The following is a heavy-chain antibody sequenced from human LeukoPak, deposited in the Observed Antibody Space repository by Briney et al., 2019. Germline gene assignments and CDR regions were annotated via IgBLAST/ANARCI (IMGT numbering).Heavy chain of an antibody. Sequence: ASVKVSCKASGYTFIGYYMHWVRQAPGQGLEWMGWINPNSGGTNYAQKFQGWVTMTRDTSISTAYMELSRLRSDDTAVYYCARTTYYSLYYFDYWGQGTLVTVSS. J-gene: IGHJ4*02. CDR1: GYTFIGYY. CDR3: ARTTYYSLYYFDY. D-gene: IGHD3-10*01. CDR2: INPNSGGT. V-gene: IGHV1-2*04.